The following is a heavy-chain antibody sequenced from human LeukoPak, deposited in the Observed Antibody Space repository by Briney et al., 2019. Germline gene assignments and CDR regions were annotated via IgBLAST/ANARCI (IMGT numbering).Heavy chain of an antibody. CDR1: GGSFSGYY. CDR3: ARDWYTSGWYPSFDS. V-gene: IGHV4-34*01. Sequence: SETLSLTCAVYGGSFSGYYWSWIRQPPGKGLEWIGEINHSGSTNYNPSLKSRVTISVDTSKNQFSLKLSSVTAADTAVYFCARDWYTSGWYPSFDSWGQGTLVTVSS. CDR2: INHSGST. J-gene: IGHJ4*02. D-gene: IGHD6-19*01.